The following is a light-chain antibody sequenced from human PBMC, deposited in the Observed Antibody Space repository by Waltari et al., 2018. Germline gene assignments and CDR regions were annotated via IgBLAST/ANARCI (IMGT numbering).Light chain of an antibody. CDR2: DLI. CDR1: SSDVGAYIY. CDR3: SSYISSSTLEL. V-gene: IGLV2-14*03. Sequence: QYDLTQPASVSGSPGQSLTISCTGSSSDVGAYIYVSWYQQHPGKAPKLIIFDLINRPPGVSTRFSGSKSGNTASLTISGLQAEDEAHYYCSSYISSSTLELFGGGTSLTVL. J-gene: IGLJ2*01.